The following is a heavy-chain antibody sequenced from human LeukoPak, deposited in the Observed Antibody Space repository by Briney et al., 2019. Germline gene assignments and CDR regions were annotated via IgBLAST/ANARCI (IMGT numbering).Heavy chain of an antibody. D-gene: IGHD3-10*01. J-gene: IGHJ4*02. V-gene: IGHV3-23*01. Sequence: GGSLRLSCAASGFTFSSYAMSWVRQAPGKGMEWVSAISGSGGSTYYADSVKGRFTISRDNSKNTLYLQMNSLRAEATAVYYCAKKREPTYYYGSGSYLPFDYWGQGTLVTVSS. CDR1: GFTFSSYA. CDR3: AKKREPTYYYGSGSYLPFDY. CDR2: ISGSGGST.